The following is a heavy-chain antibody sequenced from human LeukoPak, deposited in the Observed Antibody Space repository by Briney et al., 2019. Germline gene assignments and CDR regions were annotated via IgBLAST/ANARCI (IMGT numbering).Heavy chain of an antibody. J-gene: IGHJ4*02. V-gene: IGHV1-58*02. Sequence: SVKVSCKASGFTFTNSAMQWVRQARGQRLEWIGWIVVGSGNTNYAQKFQERVTITRDMSTRTAYMELSSLRSEDTAVYYCAAVFGRKFDYWGQGTLVTVSS. CDR2: IVVGSGNT. CDR1: GFTFTNSA. D-gene: IGHD2-15*01. CDR3: AAVFGRKFDY.